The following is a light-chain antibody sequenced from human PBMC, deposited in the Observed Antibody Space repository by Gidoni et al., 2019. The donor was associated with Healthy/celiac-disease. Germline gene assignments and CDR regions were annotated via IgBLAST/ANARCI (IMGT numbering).Light chain of an antibody. Sequence: LQMTQSPSSLSASVGDRVTITCRASQSISSYLNWYQQKPGKAPKLLIYAASSLQSGVPSRFSGSGSGTDFTLTISSLQPEDFATYYCQQSYSTPSTWTFGQGTKVEIK. CDR2: AAS. CDR1: QSISSY. CDR3: QQSYSTPSTWT. V-gene: IGKV1-39*01. J-gene: IGKJ1*01.